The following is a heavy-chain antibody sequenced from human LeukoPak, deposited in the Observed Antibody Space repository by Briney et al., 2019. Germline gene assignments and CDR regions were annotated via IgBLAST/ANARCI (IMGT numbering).Heavy chain of an antibody. Sequence: ASMKVSCKASGYTFTSYYMHWVRQAPGQGLEWMGIINPSGGSTSYAQKFQGRVTMTRDTSTSTVYMELSSLRSEDTAVYYCARDEFGGVIVDAFDIWGQGTMVTVSS. V-gene: IGHV1-46*01. CDR3: ARDEFGGVIVDAFDI. D-gene: IGHD3-16*02. J-gene: IGHJ3*02. CDR1: GYTFTSYY. CDR2: INPSGGST.